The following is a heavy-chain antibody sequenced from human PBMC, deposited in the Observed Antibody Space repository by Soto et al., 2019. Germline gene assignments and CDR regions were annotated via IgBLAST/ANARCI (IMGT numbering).Heavy chain of an antibody. Sequence: QVQLVQSGAEVKKPGSSVKVSCKASGGIFSTYAISWLRQAPGQGLEWMGGIIPLFGTPNYAQRFQGRVSIGADDPTRTAYTQLSSLRSENTVAYYCAREQDNNGTGNCYARVSFWCRRTLTTVSP. CDR2: IIPLFGTP. J-gene: IGHJ4*02. D-gene: IGHD3-16*01. CDR1: GGIFSTYA. CDR3: AREQDNNGTGNCYARVSF. V-gene: IGHV1-69*01.